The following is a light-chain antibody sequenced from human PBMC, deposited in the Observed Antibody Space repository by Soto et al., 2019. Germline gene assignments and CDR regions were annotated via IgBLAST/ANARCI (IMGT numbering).Light chain of an antibody. CDR2: EVS. V-gene: IGLV2-14*01. J-gene: IGLJ1*01. Sequence: QSVLTQPASVSGSPGQSITISCTGTSSDVGSYNYVSWYQQHPGKAPKLMIYEVSDRPSGISSRFSGSKSGNTASLTISGLQTEDEGDYYCSSYTSSSTLFGTGTKVTVL. CDR1: SSDVGSYNY. CDR3: SSYTSSSTL.